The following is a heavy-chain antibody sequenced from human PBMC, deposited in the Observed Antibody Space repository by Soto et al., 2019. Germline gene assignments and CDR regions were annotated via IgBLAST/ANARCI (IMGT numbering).Heavy chain of an antibody. V-gene: IGHV1-3*01. D-gene: IGHD6-19*01. CDR3: ARAHELKQVAGTGGFDS. J-gene: IGHJ5*01. Sequence: QVQLVQSGTEVTKPGASVKVSCKASGFTFTNYAIHWVRQAPGQRLEWMGLMNGGNRNTEYSREFQGRLTITRDTHASTTYMELSSLRSEDTALYYCARAHELKQVAGTGGFDSWGQGTLVTVSS. CDR1: GFTFTNYA. CDR2: MNGGNRNT.